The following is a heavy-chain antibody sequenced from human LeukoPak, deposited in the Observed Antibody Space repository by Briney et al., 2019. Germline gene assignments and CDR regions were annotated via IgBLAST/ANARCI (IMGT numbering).Heavy chain of an antibody. V-gene: IGHV1-2*02. CDR3: ARGVAVAGMPY. Sequence: GASVKVSCKAPGYTFTGYYLHWVRQAPGQGLEWMGWINPNSGATNYAQNFQGRVTMTRDTSISTAYMELSSLRSDDTAVYYCARGVAVAGMPYWGQGTLVTVSS. CDR1: GYTFTGYY. CDR2: INPNSGAT. J-gene: IGHJ4*02. D-gene: IGHD6-19*01.